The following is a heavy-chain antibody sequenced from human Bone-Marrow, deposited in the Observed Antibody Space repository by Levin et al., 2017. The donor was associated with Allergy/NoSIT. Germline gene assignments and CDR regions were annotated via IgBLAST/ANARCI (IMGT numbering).Heavy chain of an antibody. CDR3: AKDQAPHLTYGSGSRPLDY. D-gene: IGHD3-10*01. Sequence: GGSLGLSCAASGFTFSTYGMHWVRQAPGKGLQWVAVISYDGSNKYYADSVKGRFTISRDNSKNTLYLQMNSLRDEDTAVYYCAKDQAPHLTYGSGSRPLDYWGQGTLVTVSS. V-gene: IGHV3-30*18. CDR1: GFTFSTYG. CDR2: ISYDGSNK. J-gene: IGHJ4*02.